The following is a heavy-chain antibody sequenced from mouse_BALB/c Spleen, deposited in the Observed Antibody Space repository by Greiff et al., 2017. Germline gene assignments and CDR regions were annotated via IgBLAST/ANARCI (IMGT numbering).Heavy chain of an antibody. V-gene: IGHV1-9*01. Sequence: QVQLKQSGAELMKPGASVKISCKATGYTFSSYWIEWVKQRPGHGLEWIGEILPGSGSTNYNEKFKGKATFTADTSSNTAYMQLSSLTSEDSAVYYCARRYYGNYRYAMDYWGQGTSVTVSS. CDR1: GYTFSSYW. J-gene: IGHJ4*01. D-gene: IGHD2-1*01. CDR3: ARRYYGNYRYAMDY. CDR2: ILPGSGST.